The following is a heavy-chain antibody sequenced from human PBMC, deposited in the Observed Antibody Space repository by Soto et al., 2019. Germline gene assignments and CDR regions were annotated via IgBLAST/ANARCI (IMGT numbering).Heavy chain of an antibody. J-gene: IGHJ4*02. CDR3: IKFGRSITALGTVDY. CDR2: IKSKPDGGTT. D-gene: IGHD6-13*01. CDR1: GFTFSYAW. V-gene: IGHV3-15*07. Sequence: EVQLVESGGGLVEPGGSLRLSCAASGFTFSYAWLNWVRQAPGKGLEWVGRIKSKPDGGTTDYAAPVKGRVTISRDDSKNTLYLQMNSLRTEDTAVYYCIKFGRSITALGTVDYWGQGTLVTVSS.